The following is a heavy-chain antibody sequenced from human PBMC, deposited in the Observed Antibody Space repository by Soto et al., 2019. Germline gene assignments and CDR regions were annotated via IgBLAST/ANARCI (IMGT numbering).Heavy chain of an antibody. J-gene: IGHJ4*02. Sequence: GGSLRLSCEASGFTFSSYAMSWVRQAPGKGLEWVSAISGSGGSTYYASSVKGRFTISRDNSKNTLYLQMNSLRAEETAVYYCAKDPAGINYDFWSGYGADYWGQGTLVTVSS. CDR2: ISGSGGST. V-gene: IGHV3-23*01. D-gene: IGHD3-3*01. CDR1: GFTFSSYA. CDR3: AKDPAGINYDFWSGYGADY.